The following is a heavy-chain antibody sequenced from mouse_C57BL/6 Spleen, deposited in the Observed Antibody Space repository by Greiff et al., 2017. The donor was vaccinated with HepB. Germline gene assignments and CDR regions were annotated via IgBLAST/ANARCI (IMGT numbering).Heavy chain of an antibody. CDR1: GFTFSSYA. V-gene: IGHV5-9-1*02. Sequence: EVKLVESGEGLVKPGGSLKLSCAASGFTFSSYAMSWVRQTPEKRLEWVAYISSGGDYIYYADTVKGRFTISRDNARNTLYLQMSSLKSEDTAMYYCTRGGVYPYAMDYWGQGTSVTVSS. J-gene: IGHJ4*01. CDR3: TRGGVYPYAMDY. CDR2: ISSGGDYI.